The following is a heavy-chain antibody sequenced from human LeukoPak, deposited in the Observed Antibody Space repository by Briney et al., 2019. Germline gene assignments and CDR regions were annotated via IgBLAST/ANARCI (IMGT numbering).Heavy chain of an antibody. V-gene: IGHV3-64*01. CDR3: ARAGEGRYYQYYYMDV. J-gene: IGHJ6*03. D-gene: IGHD1-26*01. CDR2: ISKNGGNT. Sequence: GGSLRLSCAASGFTLSSYAMHWVRQAPGKGLEYVSAISKNGGNTYYANSVKGRFSISRDNSKNTLYLQMGSLRTEDMAVYYCARAGEGRYYQYYYMDVWGKGTTVTVSS. CDR1: GFTLSSYA.